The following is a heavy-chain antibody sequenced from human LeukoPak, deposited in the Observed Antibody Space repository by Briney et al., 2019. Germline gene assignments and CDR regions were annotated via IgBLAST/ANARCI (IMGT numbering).Heavy chain of an antibody. CDR1: GFTFSSYS. D-gene: IGHD6-19*01. Sequence: PGGSLRLSCAASGFTFSSYSLNWVRQAPGKGLEWVSSISSSSSYVYYADSVKGRFTISRDNAKNSLYLQMNSLRAEDTAVYYCARELNAVAHSWGQGTLVTVSS. CDR3: ARELNAVAHS. V-gene: IGHV3-21*01. J-gene: IGHJ4*02. CDR2: ISSSSSYV.